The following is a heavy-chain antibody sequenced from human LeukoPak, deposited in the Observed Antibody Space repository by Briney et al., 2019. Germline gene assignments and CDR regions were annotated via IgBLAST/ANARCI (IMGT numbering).Heavy chain of an antibody. D-gene: IGHD1-26*01. V-gene: IGHV3-30*18. J-gene: IGHJ4*02. Sequence: PGRSLRLSCAASGFTFSSYGMHWVRQAPGKGLEWVAVISYDGSNKYYADSVKGRFTISRDNSKNTLYLQMNSLRAEDTAVYYCAKDWDSESYYFDYWGQGTLVTVSS. CDR2: ISYDGSNK. CDR1: GFTFSSYG. CDR3: AKDWDSESYYFDY.